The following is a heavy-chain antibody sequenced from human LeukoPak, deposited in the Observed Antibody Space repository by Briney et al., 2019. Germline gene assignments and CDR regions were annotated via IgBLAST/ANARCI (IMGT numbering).Heavy chain of an antibody. CDR1: GFTFSSYT. J-gene: IGHJ3*02. V-gene: IGHV3-30-3*01. Sequence: GGSLRLSCEASGFTFSSYTMFWVRQAPGKGLECVAVISSDGSIKFYADSVKGRFTVSRDNSKNTLYLQMNSLRAEDTAVYYCARDYVRGNAAFDIWGQGTMVTVSS. CDR2: ISSDGSIK. CDR3: ARDYVRGNAAFDI. D-gene: IGHD3-16*01.